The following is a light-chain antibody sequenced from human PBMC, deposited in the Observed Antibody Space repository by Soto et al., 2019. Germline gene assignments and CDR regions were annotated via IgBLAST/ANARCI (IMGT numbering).Light chain of an antibody. CDR3: QHYTSWPPIT. CDR2: AAS. J-gene: IGKJ5*01. V-gene: IGKV3-15*01. Sequence: ILMTQSPVTLSVSPGDSATLSCRASQNIGSNLAWYQQKPGQAPRLLIYAASTRVTGLPGRFSGRGSGTEFTLTISGLQSEDFAIYYCQHYTSWPPITFGQGTRLEIK. CDR1: QNIGSN.